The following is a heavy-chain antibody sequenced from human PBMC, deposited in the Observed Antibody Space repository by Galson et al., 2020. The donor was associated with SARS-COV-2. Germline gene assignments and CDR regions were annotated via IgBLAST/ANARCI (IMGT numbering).Heavy chain of an antibody. CDR2: FHPEDGEI. Sequence: ASVKVSCRVSGYTLTALSMHWVRQAPGKGLEWMGGFHPEDGEIVYAQSFQGRLILTEDTSTDTAYMELSSLRPEDTAVYYCAILGFGYAFEMWGKGTVVTVSS. CDR1: GYTLTALS. J-gene: IGHJ3*02. V-gene: IGHV1-24*01. CDR3: AILGFGYAFEM. D-gene: IGHD3-10*01.